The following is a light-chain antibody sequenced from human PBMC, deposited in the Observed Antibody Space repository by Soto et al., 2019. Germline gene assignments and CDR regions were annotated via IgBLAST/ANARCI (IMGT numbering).Light chain of an antibody. CDR2: DAS. V-gene: IGKV1-33*01. Sequence: DTQMTQSPSALSASIGDRVTITCQASQDISNCLNWYQQKPGKAPQLLIYDASKLETGVPLRFSGSGSVTDFSLTISGLQPEDIATFYCQQYDSLPLTFGQGTNLEIK. CDR3: QQYDSLPLT. CDR1: QDISNC. J-gene: IGKJ2*01.